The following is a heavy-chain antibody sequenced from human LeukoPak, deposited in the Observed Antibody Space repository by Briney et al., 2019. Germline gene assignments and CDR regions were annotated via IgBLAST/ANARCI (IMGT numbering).Heavy chain of an antibody. CDR2: IYYTGSTN. Sequence: SETLSPTCTVSGASMRSYYWSWILQPTGKGLECIGYIYYTGSTNYNYNPSLKSRVTISVDTSKNQFSLKLSSVTAADTAVYYCARHGPRRDGYNYDYWGPGTLVTVSS. V-gene: IGHV4-59*08. J-gene: IGHJ4*02. CDR1: GASMRSYY. CDR3: ARHGPRRDGYNYDY. D-gene: IGHD5-24*01.